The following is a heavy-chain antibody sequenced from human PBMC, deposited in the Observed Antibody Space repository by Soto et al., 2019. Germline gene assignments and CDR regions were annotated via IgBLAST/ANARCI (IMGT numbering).Heavy chain of an antibody. Sequence: EVQLLESGGGLVQPGGSLRLSCAASGFTFSSYAMSWVRQAPGKGLEWVSAISGSGGSTYYADSVKGRFTISRDNSKNTLYLQMNSLRAEDTAVYYCAKDAYSSGWLPIRGGMDVWGQGTTVTVSS. J-gene: IGHJ6*02. CDR1: GFTFSSYA. D-gene: IGHD6-19*01. CDR3: AKDAYSSGWLPIRGGMDV. CDR2: ISGSGGST. V-gene: IGHV3-23*01.